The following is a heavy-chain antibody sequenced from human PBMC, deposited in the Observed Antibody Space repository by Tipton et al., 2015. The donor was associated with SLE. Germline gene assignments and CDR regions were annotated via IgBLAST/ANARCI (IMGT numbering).Heavy chain of an antibody. D-gene: IGHD3-22*01. CDR2: IYYSGST. J-gene: IGHJ3*02. CDR3: ARERGVFDSYDAFDI. CDR1: GGSISSHY. V-gene: IGHV4-59*11. Sequence: TLSLTCTVSGGSISSHYWSWIRQPPGKGLEWIGYIYYSGSTNYNPSLQSRVTISVDTSKNQFSLKLSSVTAADTAVYYCARERGVFDSYDAFDIWGQGTMVTVSS.